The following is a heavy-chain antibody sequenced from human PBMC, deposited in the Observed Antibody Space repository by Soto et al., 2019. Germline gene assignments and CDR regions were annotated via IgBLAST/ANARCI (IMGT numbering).Heavy chain of an antibody. CDR3: ARDHCGGNSYYYYGMDV. Sequence: QVQLVESGGGVVQPGRSLRLSCAASGFTFSSYAMHWVRQAPGKGLEWVAVISYDGSNKYYADSVKGRFTISRDNSKNTLYRQMNRLGAEDTAVYYCARDHCGGNSYYYYGMDVWGQGTTVTVSS. CDR1: GFTFSSYA. J-gene: IGHJ6*02. V-gene: IGHV3-30-3*01. D-gene: IGHD2-21*02. CDR2: ISYDGSNK.